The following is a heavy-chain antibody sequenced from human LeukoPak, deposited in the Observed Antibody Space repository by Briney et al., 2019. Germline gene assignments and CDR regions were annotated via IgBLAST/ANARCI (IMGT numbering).Heavy chain of an antibody. CDR2: IWYDGSNK. V-gene: IGHV3-33*01. Sequence: GGSLRLSCAASGFTFSSYSMHWVRQAPGKGLEWVAVIWYDGSNKYYADSVKGRFTISRDNSKNTLYLQMNSLRAEDTAVYYCARDPAKFWSGHDYWGQGTLVTVSS. D-gene: IGHD3-3*01. CDR1: GFTFSSYS. J-gene: IGHJ4*02. CDR3: ARDPAKFWSGHDY.